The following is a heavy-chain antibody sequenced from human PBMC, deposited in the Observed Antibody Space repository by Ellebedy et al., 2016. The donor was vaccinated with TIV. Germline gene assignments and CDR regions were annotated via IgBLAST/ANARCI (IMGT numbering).Heavy chain of an antibody. CDR2: ISAYNGNT. CDR1: GYTFTSYG. J-gene: IGHJ5*02. D-gene: IGHD3-9*01. Sequence: AASVKVSCKASGYTFTSYGISWVRQAPGQGLEWMGWISAYNGNTNYAQKLQGRVTMTTDTSTSTAYMELRSLRSDDTAVYYCARASYDILTGSLGWFDPWGQGTLVTVSS. V-gene: IGHV1-18*04. CDR3: ARASYDILTGSLGWFDP.